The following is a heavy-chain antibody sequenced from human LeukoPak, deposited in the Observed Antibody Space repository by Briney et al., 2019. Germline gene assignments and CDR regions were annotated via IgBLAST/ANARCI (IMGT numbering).Heavy chain of an antibody. J-gene: IGHJ4*02. Sequence: GGSLRLSCAASGFTFHLYAMHWVRLAPGKGLEWVSSIGGSGDSIYYADSVKGRFTISRDNAKNSLDLQMNSLRAEDTAVYYCARDRNWNYDYWGQGTLVTVSS. CDR3: ARDRNWNYDY. CDR2: IGGSGDSI. CDR1: GFTFHLYA. V-gene: IGHV3-21*01. D-gene: IGHD1-7*01.